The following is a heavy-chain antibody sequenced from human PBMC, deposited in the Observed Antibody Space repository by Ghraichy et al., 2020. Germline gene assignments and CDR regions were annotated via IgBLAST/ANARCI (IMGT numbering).Heavy chain of an antibody. CDR1: GGSISSGDYY. V-gene: IGHV4-30-4*01. Sequence: SQTLSLTCTVSGGSISSGDYYWSWIRQPPGKGLEWIGYIYYSGSTYYNPSLKSRVTISVDTSKNQFSLKLSSVTAADTAVYYCAREGDSNRDYYYMDVWGKGTTVTVSS. CDR3: AREGDSNRDYYYMDV. D-gene: IGHD4-11*01. J-gene: IGHJ6*03. CDR2: IYYSGST.